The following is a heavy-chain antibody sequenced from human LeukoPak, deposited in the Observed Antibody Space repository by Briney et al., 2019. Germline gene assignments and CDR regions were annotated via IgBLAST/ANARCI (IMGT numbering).Heavy chain of an antibody. V-gene: IGHV3-49*04. CDR3: ANLYGDAY. CDR2: SRSKAYGGTT. J-gene: IGHJ4*02. CDR1: GFTFGDYV. D-gene: IGHD4-17*01. Sequence: GGSLRLSCTVSGFTFGDYVMNWVRQAPGKGLEWVGFSRSKAYGGTTEYAASVKGRFTISRDDSKSIAYLQMNSLKTEDTAVYYCANLYGDAYWGQGTLVTVSS.